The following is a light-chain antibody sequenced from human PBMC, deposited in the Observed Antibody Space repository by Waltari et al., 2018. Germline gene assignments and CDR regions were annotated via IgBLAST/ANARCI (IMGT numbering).Light chain of an antibody. J-gene: IGLJ3*02. CDR1: SSDVGSYNL. V-gene: IGLV2-23*01. CDR2: EAT. CDR3: CSSAGSSTLV. Sequence: QSAPTQPASVSGSPGQSITISCTGTSSDVGSYNLVSWYQQHPGKAPKLMIYEATKRPSGVSHRFSGSRSGNTASLTISWLQAEDEAHYYCCSSAGSSTLVFGGGTKLTVL.